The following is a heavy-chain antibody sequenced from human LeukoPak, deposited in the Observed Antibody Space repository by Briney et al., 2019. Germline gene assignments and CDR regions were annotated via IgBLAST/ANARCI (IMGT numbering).Heavy chain of an antibody. CDR3: AGDSSGWRRGY. D-gene: IGHD6-19*01. CDR1: GFTSSSYA. V-gene: IGHV3-23*01. CDR2: ISGSGGST. Sequence: GGSLRLSCAASGFTSSSYAMSWVRQAPGKGLEWVSAISGSGGSTYYADSVKGRFTISRDNSKNTLYLQMNSLRAEDTAVYYCAGDSSGWRRGYWGQGTLVTVSS. J-gene: IGHJ4*02.